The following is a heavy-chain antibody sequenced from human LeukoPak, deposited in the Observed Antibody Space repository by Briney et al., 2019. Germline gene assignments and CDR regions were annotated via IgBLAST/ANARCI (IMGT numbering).Heavy chain of an antibody. CDR3: ATKLAVVRGITHDAFDF. D-gene: IGHD3-10*01. V-gene: IGHV3-48*02. CDR1: GFIFSTYG. J-gene: IGHJ3*01. CDR2: VSSRCDSI. Sequence: GGSLRLSCAASGFIFSTYGMNWVRQAPTKGLEWISYVSSRCDSIYYADSVKGRFTISRDNAKNSLYLQMNSLRDEHTAVYYCATKLAVVRGITHDAFDFCGQGTMGTVSS.